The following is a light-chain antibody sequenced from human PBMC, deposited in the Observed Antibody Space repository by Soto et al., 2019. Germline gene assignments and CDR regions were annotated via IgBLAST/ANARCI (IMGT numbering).Light chain of an antibody. J-gene: IGLJ2*01. CDR3: SSYTSSGTVL. Sequence: QSALTQPASVSGSPGQSITISCTGTSSDVGGYDYVCWYQQHPGKAPKLIIYAVTNRPSGVSNRFSGSKSGNTASLSISGLQAEGEADYYCSSYTSSGTVLFGGGTKLTVL. CDR1: SSDVGGYDY. V-gene: IGLV2-14*03. CDR2: AVT.